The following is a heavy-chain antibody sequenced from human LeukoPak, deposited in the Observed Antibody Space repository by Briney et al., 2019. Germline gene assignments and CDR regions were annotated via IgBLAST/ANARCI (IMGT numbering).Heavy chain of an antibody. CDR2: IYYSGIT. V-gene: IGHV4-59*12. Sequence: SETLSLTCTVSGGSISSYYWSWMRQRPGKGLEWRGHIYYSGITNYNPSLKSRVTISVDTSKNQFSRKWSSVAAAHRAGYYSESTNYNPPLKRRVPVSVDPSNHQLSQKLSSATDAHTAVYYCARGWARYGSGTNWFDPWRQGTLVTVPS. J-gene: IGHJ5*02. D-gene: IGHD3-10*01. CDR1: GGSISSYY. CDR3: ESTNYNPPLKRRVPVSVDPSNHQLSQKLSSATDAHTAVYYCARGWARYGSGTNWFDP.